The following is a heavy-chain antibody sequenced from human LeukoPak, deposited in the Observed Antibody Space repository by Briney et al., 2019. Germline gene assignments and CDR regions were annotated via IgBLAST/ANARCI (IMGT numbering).Heavy chain of an antibody. V-gene: IGHV3-23*01. CDR1: GFTFSNYA. Sequence: GGSLRLSCVASGFTFSNYAMSWVRQAPGKGLEWVSAISGSGGSTYYADSVKGRFTISRDNSKNTLYLQMNSLRAEDTAVYYCAKDFRLDCSSTSCYHTYYGMDVWGQGTTVTVSS. CDR3: AKDFRLDCSSTSCYHTYYGMDV. J-gene: IGHJ6*02. D-gene: IGHD2-2*01. CDR2: ISGSGGST.